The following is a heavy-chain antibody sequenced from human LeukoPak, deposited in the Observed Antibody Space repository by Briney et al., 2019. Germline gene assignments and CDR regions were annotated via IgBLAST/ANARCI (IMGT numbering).Heavy chain of an antibody. V-gene: IGHV1-18*01. CDR3: ARDLGSGYDLDNWFDP. CDR1: GYTFSSYG. Sequence: ASVKVSCKASGYTFSSYGISWVRQAPGQGLEWMGWISTYNGNTNYAQKLQGRITMTTDTSTSTAYMELRSLRSDDTAVYYCARDLGSGYDLDNWFDPWGQGTLVTVSS. D-gene: IGHD5-12*01. J-gene: IGHJ5*02. CDR2: ISTYNGNT.